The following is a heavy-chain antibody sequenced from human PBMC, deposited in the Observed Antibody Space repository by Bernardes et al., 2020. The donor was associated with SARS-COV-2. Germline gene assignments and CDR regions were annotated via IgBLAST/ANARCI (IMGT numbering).Heavy chain of an antibody. V-gene: IGHV3-11*06. D-gene: IGHD3-10*01. Sequence: GGSLRLSCAASGFTFTDFYMSWVRQAPGKGLEWISYISSTTGFTNYADSVSGRFTISRDNGKKTLFLEMNGLTVDDTAVYYCVRYGEAPNNWLDSWGQGTLVTVSS. CDR3: VRYGEAPNNWLDS. CDR1: GFTFTDFY. CDR2: ISSTTGFT. J-gene: IGHJ5*01.